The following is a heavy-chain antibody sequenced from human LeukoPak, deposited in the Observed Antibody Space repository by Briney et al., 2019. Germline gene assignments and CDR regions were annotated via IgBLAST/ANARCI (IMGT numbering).Heavy chain of an antibody. CDR2: ISGSGGST. CDR3: AKEGRPKSGGGYYDY. CDR1: GFTFSSYA. Sequence: PGGSLRLSCAASGFTFSSYAMSWVRQAPGKGLEWVSAISGSGGSTYYADSVKGRFTMPRDNSKDTLYLQMNSLRAEDTAVYYCAKEGRPKSGGGYYDYWGQGTRVTVSS. V-gene: IGHV3-23*01. D-gene: IGHD3-22*01. J-gene: IGHJ4*02.